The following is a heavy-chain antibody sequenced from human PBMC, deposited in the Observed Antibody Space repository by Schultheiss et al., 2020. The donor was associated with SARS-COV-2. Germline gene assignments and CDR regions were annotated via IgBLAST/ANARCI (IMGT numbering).Heavy chain of an antibody. Sequence: GGSLRLSCAVSGFTFSNSAMGWVRQAPGKGLEWLSDISRSGTTIYYADSVKGRFTISRDNTNSLYLQMTSLTADDTAVYYCARHGGRRGYNFWSENLWGQGTLVTVSS. J-gene: IGHJ4*02. CDR2: ISRSGTTI. V-gene: IGHV3-11*01. CDR1: GFTFSNSA. CDR3: ARHGGRRGYNFWSENL. D-gene: IGHD3-3*01.